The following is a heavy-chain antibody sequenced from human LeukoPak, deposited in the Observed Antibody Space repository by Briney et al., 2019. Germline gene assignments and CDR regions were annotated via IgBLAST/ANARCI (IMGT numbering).Heavy chain of an antibody. CDR2: ISAYSGNT. V-gene: IGHV1-18*01. CDR1: GYIFINYG. CDR3: ARYGDYAPRYFDL. Sequence: GASVKVSCKASGYIFINYGICWVRQAPGQGLEWMGWISAYSGNTNYAQKFQGRVTMTTDTPTSTAYMDLTSLRSDDTAVYYCARYGDYAPRYFDLWGRGTLVTVSS. D-gene: IGHD4-17*01. J-gene: IGHJ2*01.